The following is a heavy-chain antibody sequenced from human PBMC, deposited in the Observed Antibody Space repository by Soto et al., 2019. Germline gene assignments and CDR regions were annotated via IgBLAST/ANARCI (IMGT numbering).Heavy chain of an antibody. D-gene: IGHD2-21*02. J-gene: IGHJ6*02. Sequence: QVQLVQSGAEVKKPGASVKVSCKASGYTFTSYGISWVRQAPGQGLEWMGWISAYNGNTNYAQKLQGRVTMTTDTSTSTAYMGLRSLRSDDTAVYYCARYCGGDCYSRGYYYYGMDVWGQGTTVTVSS. CDR1: GYTFTSYG. CDR2: ISAYNGNT. V-gene: IGHV1-18*01. CDR3: ARYCGGDCYSRGYYYYGMDV.